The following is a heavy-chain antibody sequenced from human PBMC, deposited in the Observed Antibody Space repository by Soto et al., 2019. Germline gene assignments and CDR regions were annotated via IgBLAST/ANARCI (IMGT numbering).Heavy chain of an antibody. CDR2: ISNTGSTM. CDR3: ATDDHHRGHYYDLVDY. D-gene: IGHD3-3*01. V-gene: IGHV3-48*02. Sequence: PGGSLRLSCAASGFTFSSYWMHWVRQAPGKGLEWLSYISNTGSTMYYADSVRGRFTVSRDNAKNSLYLQMNSLRDEDTAVYYCATDDHHRGHYYDLVDYWGQGTLVTVSS. CDR1: GFTFSSYW. J-gene: IGHJ4*02.